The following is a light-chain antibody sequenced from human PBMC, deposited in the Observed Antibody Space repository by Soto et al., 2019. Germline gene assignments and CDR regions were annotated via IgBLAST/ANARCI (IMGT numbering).Light chain of an antibody. CDR2: EVN. CDR3: SSYAGSNNYV. Sequence: QSALTQLPSASGSPGQSVTISCTGTSSDVGGYDFVSWYQQHPGKAPKLMIYEVNKRPSGVPDRFSGSKSGNTASLTVSGLQAEDEADYYCSSYAGSNNYVFGTGTKLTVL. V-gene: IGLV2-8*01. J-gene: IGLJ1*01. CDR1: SSDVGGYDF.